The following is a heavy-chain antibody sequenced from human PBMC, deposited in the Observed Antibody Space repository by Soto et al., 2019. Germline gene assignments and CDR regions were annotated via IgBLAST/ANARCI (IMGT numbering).Heavy chain of an antibody. Sequence: QITLKESGPTLVKPTQTLTLTCTFSGCSLSTSGVGVGWIRQPPGKALEWLALIYWDDDKRYSPSLKSRLTITKETSKNQVVLTMTNRDPVDTATYYCAHTREYSSSDYFDYWGQGTLVTVSS. V-gene: IGHV2-5*02. D-gene: IGHD6-6*01. CDR3: AHTREYSSSDYFDY. CDR1: GCSLSTSGVG. CDR2: IYWDDDK. J-gene: IGHJ4*02.